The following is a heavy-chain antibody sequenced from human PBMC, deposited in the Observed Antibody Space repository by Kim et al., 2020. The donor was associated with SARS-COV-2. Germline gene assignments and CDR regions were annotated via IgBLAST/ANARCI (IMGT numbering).Heavy chain of an antibody. CDR3: ARDPITMVRGVMGRAFDI. V-gene: IGHV3-21*01. D-gene: IGHD3-10*01. J-gene: IGHJ3*02. CDR1: GFTFSSYS. CDR2: ISSSSSYI. Sequence: GGSLRLSCAASGFTFSSYSMNWVRQAPGKGLEWVSSISSSSSYIYYADSVKGRFTISRDNAKNSLYLQMNSLRAEDTAVYYCARDPITMVRGVMGRAFDIWGQGTMVTVSS.